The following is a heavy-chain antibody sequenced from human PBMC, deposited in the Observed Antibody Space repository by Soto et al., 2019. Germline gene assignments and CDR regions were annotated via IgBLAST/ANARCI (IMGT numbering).Heavy chain of an antibody. J-gene: IGHJ4*02. D-gene: IGHD2-21*02. CDR1: GGSISSGGYY. V-gene: IGHV4-31*03. CDR2: IYNSGST. Sequence: QVQLQESGPGLVKPSQTLSLTCTVSGGSISSGGYYWNWIRQHPGKGLEWIGYIYNSGSTYYNPSLESRVTISRDTSKNQFSLKMTSVTAADTAVYYCARGGVETVRDHWGQGTLVIVSS. CDR3: ARGGVETVRDH.